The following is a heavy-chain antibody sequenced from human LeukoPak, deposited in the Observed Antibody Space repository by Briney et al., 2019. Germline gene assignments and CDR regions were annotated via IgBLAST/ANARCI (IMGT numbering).Heavy chain of an antibody. CDR3: AREDRWGIAAAGTCFDY. V-gene: IGHV4-39*02. J-gene: IGHJ4*02. D-gene: IGHD6-13*01. CDR1: GVSIMTNDYW. CDR2: IDHAGTT. Sequence: SETLSLTCVVSGVSIMTNDYWWGWSRQPPGKGLEWIVTIDHAGTTFDDVARKSRVTISVDTPNNQFSLRLNSVGAVDTAVYYCAREDRWGIAAAGTCFDYWGQGTLVTVSS.